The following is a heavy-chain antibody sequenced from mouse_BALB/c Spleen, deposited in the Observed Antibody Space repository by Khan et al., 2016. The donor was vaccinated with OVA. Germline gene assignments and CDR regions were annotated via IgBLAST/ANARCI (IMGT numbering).Heavy chain of an antibody. J-gene: IGHJ2*01. D-gene: IGHD3-2*02. CDR3: AREEALYYFDD. CDR1: GYIFTTYW. V-gene: IGHV1S132*01. CDR2: IYPGTGTI. Sequence: QVQLQQSGAELVRPGASVKLSCKTSGYIFTTYWIHWVKQRSGQGLEWIARIYPGTGTIYYSANFQGKATLTADNSSSTAYLQFSSLKSEDSAYYFCAREEALYYFDDWGQGTTLTVSS.